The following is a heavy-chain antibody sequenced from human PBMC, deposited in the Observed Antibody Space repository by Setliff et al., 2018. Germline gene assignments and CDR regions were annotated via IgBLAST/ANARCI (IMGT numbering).Heavy chain of an antibody. J-gene: IGHJ4*02. CDR3: ASALATPYGGFQRALEY. D-gene: IGHD2-8*01. Sequence: PGSPLKISCAASGFVFGTYGLHWVPKAPGQGPEWVAFTRYNGDGIYYADSVKGRFTISRDNSKNTLYLQMNSLTAEDTAIYYCASALATPYGGFQRALEYWGRGTLVTVSS. CDR2: TRYNGDGI. V-gene: IGHV3-33*03. CDR1: GFVFGTYG.